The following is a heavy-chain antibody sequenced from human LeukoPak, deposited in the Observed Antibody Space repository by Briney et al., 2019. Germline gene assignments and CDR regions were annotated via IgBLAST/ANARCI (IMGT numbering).Heavy chain of an antibody. V-gene: IGHV3-7*01. Sequence: QPGGSLRLSCVASAFTFSNYWMTWVRQAQGKGLEWVANIKQDGSEKYYVDSVKGRFTISRDNAKNSLYLLMNSLRAEDTAVYYCARDRDVLTYWGQGTLVTVSS. J-gene: IGHJ4*02. D-gene: IGHD3-9*01. CDR2: IKQDGSEK. CDR1: AFTFSNYW. CDR3: ARDRDVLTY.